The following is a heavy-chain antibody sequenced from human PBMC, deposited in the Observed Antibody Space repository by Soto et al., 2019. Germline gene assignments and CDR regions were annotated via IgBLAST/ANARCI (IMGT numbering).Heavy chain of an antibody. Sequence: QVQLVESGGGVVQPGRSLRLSCAASGFTFSSYAMHWVRQAPGKGLEWVAVISYDGSNKYYADSVKGRFTISRDNSKNTLYLQMNRLRAEDTAVYYCAREKDYSSSWYVGYWGQGTLVTVSS. CDR2: ISYDGSNK. CDR1: GFTFSSYA. J-gene: IGHJ4*02. V-gene: IGHV3-30-3*01. CDR3: AREKDYSSSWYVGY. D-gene: IGHD6-13*01.